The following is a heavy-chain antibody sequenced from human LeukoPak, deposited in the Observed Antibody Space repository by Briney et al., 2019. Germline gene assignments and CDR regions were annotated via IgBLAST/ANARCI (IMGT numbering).Heavy chain of an antibody. Sequence: KPSETLSLTCTVSGGSISSSSYYWGWIRQPPGKGLECIGSIYYSGSTYYNPSLKSRVTISVDTSKNQFSLKLSSVTAADTAVYYCARARGWLNWFDPWGQGTLVTVSS. D-gene: IGHD6-19*01. J-gene: IGHJ5*02. V-gene: IGHV4-39*07. CDR3: ARARGWLNWFDP. CDR1: GGSISSSSYY. CDR2: IYYSGST.